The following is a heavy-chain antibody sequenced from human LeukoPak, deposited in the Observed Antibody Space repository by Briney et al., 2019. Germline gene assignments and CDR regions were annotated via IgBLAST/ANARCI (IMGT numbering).Heavy chain of an antibody. CDR1: GFTFDDYA. V-gene: IGHV3-9*01. D-gene: IGHD3-9*01. J-gene: IGHJ4*02. CDR3: AKDLRSNILTGYYTY. Sequence: PGGSLRLSCAASGFTFDDYAMHWVRQAPGKGLEWVSGISWNSGSIGYADSVKGRFTISRDNAKNSLYLQMNSLRAEDTALYYYAKDLRSNILTGYYTYWGQGTLVTVSS. CDR2: ISWNSGSI.